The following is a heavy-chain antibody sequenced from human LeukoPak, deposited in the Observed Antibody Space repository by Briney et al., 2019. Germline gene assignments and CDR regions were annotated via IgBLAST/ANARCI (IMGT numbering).Heavy chain of an antibody. CDR2: INPNSGGT. CDR3: ARGEDYGDPFDY. Sequence: GASVKVSCKASGYTFTGYYMHWVRQAPGQGLEWMGWINPNSGGTNYAQKFQGWITMTRDTSISTAYMELSRLRSDDTAVYYCARGEDYGDPFDYWGQGTLVTVSS. J-gene: IGHJ4*02. CDR1: GYTFTGYY. D-gene: IGHD4-17*01. V-gene: IGHV1-2*04.